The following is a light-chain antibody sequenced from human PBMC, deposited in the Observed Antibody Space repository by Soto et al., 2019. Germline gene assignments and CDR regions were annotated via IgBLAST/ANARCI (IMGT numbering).Light chain of an antibody. V-gene: IGKV3-11*01. J-gene: IGKJ5*01. CDR2: DAS. CDR1: QSVGNN. CDR3: QQRSNWPIT. Sequence: EIVMPQSPATLSVSPEERTTLSCRASQSVGNNLAWYQQKPGQAPRLLIYDASNRATGIPARFSGSGSGTDFTLTISSLEPEDFAVYYCQQRSNWPITFGQGTRLEIK.